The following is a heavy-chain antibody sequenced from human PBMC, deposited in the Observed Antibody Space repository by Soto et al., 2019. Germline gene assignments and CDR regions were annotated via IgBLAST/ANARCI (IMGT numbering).Heavy chain of an antibody. Sequence: ASVKVSCKASGYTFPSYGISWVRQAPGQGLEWMGWISAYNGNINYAQKFQGRVTMTTDTSTSTAYMELRSLRSDDTAVYYCARRPGDCTNGVCCTGFDSWGQGTLVTVSS. V-gene: IGHV1-18*01. CDR3: ARRPGDCTNGVCCTGFDS. CDR2: ISAYNGNI. J-gene: IGHJ4*02. D-gene: IGHD2-8*01. CDR1: GYTFPSYG.